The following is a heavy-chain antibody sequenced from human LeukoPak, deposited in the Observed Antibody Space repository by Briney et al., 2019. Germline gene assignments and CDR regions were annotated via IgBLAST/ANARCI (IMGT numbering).Heavy chain of an antibody. D-gene: IGHD2/OR15-2a*01. CDR2: INHSGNT. V-gene: IGHV4-34*01. CDR3: AKVYNSLSRDGFDV. Sequence: SETLSLTCAVYGGSFSGYYWSWMRQPPGKGLEWIGEINHSGNTNYNPSLKSRVTISVDTSRSQFSLKLTSVTAADTAMYYCAKVYNSLSRDGFDVWGQGTMATVSS. J-gene: IGHJ3*01. CDR1: GGSFSGYY.